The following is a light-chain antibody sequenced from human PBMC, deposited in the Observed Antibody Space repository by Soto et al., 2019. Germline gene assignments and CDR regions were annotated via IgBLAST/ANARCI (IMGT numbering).Light chain of an antibody. CDR3: QSYDSSTNWV. CDR1: SGSIASNY. Sequence: LTQPPSLSGAPGQRVTISCTGSSGSIASNYVQWYQQRPGSAPTTVIYEDNQRPSGVPDRFSGSIDSSSNSASLTISGLKTEDEADYYCQSYDSSTNWVFGGGTKVTVL. V-gene: IGLV6-57*02. CDR2: EDN. J-gene: IGLJ3*02.